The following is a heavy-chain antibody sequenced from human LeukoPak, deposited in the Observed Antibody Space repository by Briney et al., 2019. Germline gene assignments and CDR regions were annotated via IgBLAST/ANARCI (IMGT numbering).Heavy chain of an antibody. J-gene: IGHJ3*02. CDR3: ARIKRAYCSSTSCPRGAFDI. V-gene: IGHV4-34*01. Sequence: SETLSLTCAVYGGSFSGYYWSWIRQPPGKGLEWIGEINHSGSTNYNPSLKSRVTISVDTSENQFSLKLSSVTAADTAVYYCARIKRAYCSSTSCPRGAFDIWGQGTMVTVSS. CDR1: GGSFSGYY. D-gene: IGHD2-2*01. CDR2: INHSGST.